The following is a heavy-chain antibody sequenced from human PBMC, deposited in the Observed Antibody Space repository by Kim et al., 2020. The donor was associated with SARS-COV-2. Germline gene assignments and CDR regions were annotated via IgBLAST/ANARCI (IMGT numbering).Heavy chain of an antibody. D-gene: IGHD2-15*01. CDR2: INNGGDT. J-gene: IGHJ4*02. CDR3: ARENPVKVTSKAFDI. CDR1: TFIVTSNY. Sequence: GGSLRLSCTASTFIVTSNYMSWVRQAPGKGLEWVSVINNGGDTYYADSVKGRFTISRDNSKNILYLQMNSLRVDDTAIYYCARENPVKVTSKAFDIWGQGTLVTVSS. V-gene: IGHV3-53*01.